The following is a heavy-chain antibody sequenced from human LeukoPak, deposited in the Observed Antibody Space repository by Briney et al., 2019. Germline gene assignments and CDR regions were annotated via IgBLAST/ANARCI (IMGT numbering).Heavy chain of an antibody. CDR1: GFTFSTYN. CDR3: GRGSVWIFDY. Sequence: GGSLRLSCAASGFTFSTYNMNWVRQAPGKRLEWVSSITSSSSYVFYADSVKGRFTISRDNAKNSLYLQMNSLRAEDTAVYFCGRGSVWIFDYWGQGTLVTVSS. J-gene: IGHJ4*02. D-gene: IGHD6-19*01. CDR2: ITSSSSYV. V-gene: IGHV3-21*01.